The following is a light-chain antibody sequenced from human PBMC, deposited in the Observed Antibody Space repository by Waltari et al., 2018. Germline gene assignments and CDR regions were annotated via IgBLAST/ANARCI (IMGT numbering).Light chain of an antibody. CDR2: SND. V-gene: IGLV1-44*01. CDR3: AAWDDSINGPA. CDR1: ASNIGSSV. J-gene: IGLJ3*02. Sequence: QSVLTQPPSASGAPGQTVAISCSGSASNIGSSVVTWYQQLPGTTPTLLIYSNDQLPAGGPGRFSGTKSATSASLAISGLQSEDEAHYYCAAWDDSINGPAFGGGTKLTVL.